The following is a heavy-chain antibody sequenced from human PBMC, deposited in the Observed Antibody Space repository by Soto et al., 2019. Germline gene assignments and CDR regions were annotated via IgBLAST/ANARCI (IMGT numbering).Heavy chain of an antibody. D-gene: IGHD3-10*01. CDR1: GFTFDDYA. V-gene: IGHV3-9*01. J-gene: IGHJ6*02. CDR3: AKDAITMVRGVISYYGMDV. CDR2: ISWNSGSI. Sequence: EVQLVESGGGLVQPGRSLRLSCAASGFTFDDYAMHWVRQAPGKGLVWVSGISWNSGSIGYADSVKGRFTLSRDNAKNSLYLQLNSLTAADTVLYYCAKDAITMVRGVISYYGMDVWGQGTKVTVSS.